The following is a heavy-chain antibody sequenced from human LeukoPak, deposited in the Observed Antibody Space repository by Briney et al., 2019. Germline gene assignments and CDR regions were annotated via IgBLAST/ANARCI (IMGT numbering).Heavy chain of an antibody. D-gene: IGHD4-17*01. CDR2: ISYDGSNK. Sequence: GGSLRLSCVASGFTFSSYAMHWVRQAPGKGLEWVAVISYDGSNKYYADSVKGRFTISRDNSKNTLYLQMNSLRAEDTAVYYCARVTDFYGDSGGYFDYWGQGTLVTVSS. CDR1: GFTFSSYA. V-gene: IGHV3-30*04. CDR3: ARVTDFYGDSGGYFDY. J-gene: IGHJ4*02.